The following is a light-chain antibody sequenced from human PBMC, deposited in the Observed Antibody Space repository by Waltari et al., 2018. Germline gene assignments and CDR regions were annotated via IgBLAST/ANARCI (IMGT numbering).Light chain of an antibody. CDR2: GNT. Sequence: QSVLTQPPSVSGAPGQRVTISCTGSSSNIGAGYDVHWYQQLPGTAPKLLIAGNTNRSAGVPDRFSGSKSGTSASLAITGLQAEDEADYYCQSYDSSLSGSVFGGGTKLTVL. CDR3: QSYDSSLSGSV. V-gene: IGLV1-40*01. CDR1: SSNIGAGYD. J-gene: IGLJ2*01.